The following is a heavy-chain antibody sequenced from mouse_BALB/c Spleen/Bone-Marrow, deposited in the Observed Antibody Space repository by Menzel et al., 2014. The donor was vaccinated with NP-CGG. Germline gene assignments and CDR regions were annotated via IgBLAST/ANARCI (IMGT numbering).Heavy chain of an antibody. J-gene: IGHJ4*01. CDR1: GFAFSSND. D-gene: IGHD1-1*01. CDR3: ARDVRRVYGMDY. CDR2: IRSGGSYT. Sequence: EEQLAESGGGVVKPGGSLKLACAASGFAFSSNDMSWGRQTMEKRLGWVATIRSGGSYTYYPDSVKGRFTISRDNARNPLFLQISGLRSDDTSLYYCARDVRRVYGMDYGGQATS. V-gene: IGHV5-9*02.